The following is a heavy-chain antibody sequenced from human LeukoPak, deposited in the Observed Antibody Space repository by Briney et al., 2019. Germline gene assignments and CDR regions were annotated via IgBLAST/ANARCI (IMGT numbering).Heavy chain of an antibody. CDR2: IYYSGST. D-gene: IGHD3-10*01. CDR1: GGSISSSSYY. Sequence: SETLSLTCTVSGGSISSSSYYWGWIRQPQGKGLEWIGSIYYSGSTYYNPSLKSRVTISVDTSKNQFSLKLSSVTAADTAVYYCARASMVRGEDYWGQGTLVTVSS. CDR3: ARASMVRGEDY. V-gene: IGHV4-39*07. J-gene: IGHJ4*02.